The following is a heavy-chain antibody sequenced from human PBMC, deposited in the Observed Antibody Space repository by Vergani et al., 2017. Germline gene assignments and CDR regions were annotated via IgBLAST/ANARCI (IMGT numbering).Heavy chain of an antibody. D-gene: IGHD2-2*01. CDR3: AKGGEGYCSSTSCAHYYYYYYMDV. J-gene: IGHJ6*03. Sequence: QVQLVESGGGVVQPGRSLRLSCAASGFTFSSYGMHWVRQAPGKGLEWVAVIWYDGSNKYYADSVKGRFTISRDNSKNTLYLQMNSLRAEDTAVYYCAKGGEGYCSSTSCAHYYYYYYMDVWGKXP. CDR2: IWYDGSNK. CDR1: GFTFSSYG. V-gene: IGHV3-33*06.